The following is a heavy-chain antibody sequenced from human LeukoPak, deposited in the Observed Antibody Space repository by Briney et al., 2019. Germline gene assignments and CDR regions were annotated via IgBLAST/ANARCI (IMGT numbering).Heavy chain of an antibody. Sequence: GSLRLSCAASGFTFNNYDITWVRQPPGKGLEWIGETNHSGSTNYNPSLKSRVTISVDTSKNQFSLKLNSVTAADTAVYYCAKTWIQVGFDYWGQGTLVTVSS. V-gene: IGHV4-34*08. CDR3: AKTWIQVGFDY. CDR1: GFTFNNYD. J-gene: IGHJ4*02. D-gene: IGHD5-18*01. CDR2: TNHSGST.